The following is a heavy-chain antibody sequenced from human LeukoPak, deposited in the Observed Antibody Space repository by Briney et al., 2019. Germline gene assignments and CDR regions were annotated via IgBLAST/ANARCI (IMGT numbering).Heavy chain of an antibody. CDR1: GYTFSAYG. Sequence: ASVKVSCKASGYTFSAYGISWVRQAPGQGLEWMGWIYTYNGNANYAEHLQGRVPLTSDSSTTTVYMELRNLTSDDTAVYYCARDSSPVAGVGLFWGQGTLVTVSS. CDR3: ARDSSPVAGVGLF. D-gene: IGHD6-19*01. CDR2: IYTYNGNA. V-gene: IGHV1-18*01. J-gene: IGHJ4*02.